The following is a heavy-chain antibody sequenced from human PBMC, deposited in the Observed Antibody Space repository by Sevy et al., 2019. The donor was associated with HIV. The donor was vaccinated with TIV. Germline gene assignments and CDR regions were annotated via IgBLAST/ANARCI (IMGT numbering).Heavy chain of an antibody. V-gene: IGHV3-30-3*01. J-gene: IGHJ4*02. D-gene: IGHD3-22*01. CDR3: ARDNSGYFFFDY. CDR2: ISQTYDGSKK. CDR1: GFTFGSYT. Sequence: GGSLRLSCAASGFTFGSYTLHWVRQAPGKGLEWVAVISQTYDGSKKYYIDSVQGRFTISRDNSKNTLYLQMDSLRPEDTAVYYCARDNSGYFFFDYWGQGTLVTVSS.